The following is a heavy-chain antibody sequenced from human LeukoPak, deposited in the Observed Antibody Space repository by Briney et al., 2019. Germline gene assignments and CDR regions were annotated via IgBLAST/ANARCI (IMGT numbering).Heavy chain of an antibody. J-gene: IGHJ4*02. CDR2: IKQDGSEK. CDR3: ARVRLSFSPGVIDY. Sequence: GGSLRLSCAASGFTFSSYWMSWGRQAPGKGLEWVANIKQDGSEKYYVDSVKGRFTISRDNAKNSLYLQMNSLRAEDTAVYYCARVRLSFSPGVIDYWGQGTLVTVSS. CDR1: GFTFSSYW. V-gene: IGHV3-7*01. D-gene: IGHD1-26*01.